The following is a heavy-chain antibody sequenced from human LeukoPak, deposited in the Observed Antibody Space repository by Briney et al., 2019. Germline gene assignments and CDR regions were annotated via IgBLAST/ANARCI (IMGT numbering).Heavy chain of an antibody. CDR3: ATGPIAAKGGGLRY. Sequence: GGSLRLSCAASGFTFSSYWMSWVRQAPGKGLEWVANIKQDGSEKYYVDSVKGRFTISRDNAKNSLYLQMNSLRAEDTAVYYCATGPIAAKGGGLRYWGQGTLVTVSS. D-gene: IGHD6-6*01. CDR1: GFTFSSYW. J-gene: IGHJ4*02. V-gene: IGHV3-7*01. CDR2: IKQDGSEK.